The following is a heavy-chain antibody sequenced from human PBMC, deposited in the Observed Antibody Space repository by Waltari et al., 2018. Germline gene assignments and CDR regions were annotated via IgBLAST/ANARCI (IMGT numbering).Heavy chain of an antibody. D-gene: IGHD1-26*01. Sequence: QVQLQESGPGLVKPSETLSLTCAVSGYSISSGYYWGWIRQPPGKGLEWIGEINHSGSTNYNPSLKSRVTISVDTSKNQFSLKLSSVTAADTAVYYCARAWISLILGATSAFDIWGQGTMVTVS. CDR3: ARAWISLILGATSAFDI. CDR1: GYSISSGYY. V-gene: IGHV4-38-2*01. CDR2: INHSGST. J-gene: IGHJ3*02.